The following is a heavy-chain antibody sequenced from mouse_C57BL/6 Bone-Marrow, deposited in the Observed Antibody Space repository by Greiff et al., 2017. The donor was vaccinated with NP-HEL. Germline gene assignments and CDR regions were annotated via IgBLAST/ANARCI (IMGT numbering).Heavy chain of an antibody. V-gene: IGHV1-72*01. CDR2: IDPNSGGT. Sequence: VQLQQPGAELVKPGASVKLSCKASGYTFTSYWMHWVKQRPGRGLEWIGRIDPNSGGTKYNEKFKSKATLTVDKPSSTAYMQLSSLTSEDSAVNYCAFTTVVVPYYAMDYWGQGTSVTVSS. CDR1: GYTFTSYW. D-gene: IGHD1-1*01. J-gene: IGHJ4*01. CDR3: AFTTVVVPYYAMDY.